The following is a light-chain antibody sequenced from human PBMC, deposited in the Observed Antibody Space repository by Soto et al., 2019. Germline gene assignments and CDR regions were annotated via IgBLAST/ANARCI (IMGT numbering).Light chain of an antibody. CDR1: QTIRTY. V-gene: IGKV1-39*01. CDR2: AAS. Sequence: DIQMTQSPSSLSASVGDRVTITCRASQTIRTYLNWYQQKPGTAPTLLIFAASSLQTGVPSRFSGSGSGTDFTLTISSLQPEDFATYYCHQSYSPLAFTFGGGTKVESK. J-gene: IGKJ4*01. CDR3: HQSYSPLAFT.